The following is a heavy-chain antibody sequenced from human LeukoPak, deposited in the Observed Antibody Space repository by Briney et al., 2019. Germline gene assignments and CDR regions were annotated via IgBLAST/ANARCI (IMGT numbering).Heavy chain of an antibody. J-gene: IGHJ4*02. CDR3: AKNGRWQAYYFDY. CDR1: GFTFSGYA. Sequence: PGASLRLSCAASGFTFSGYAMSWVRQAPGKGLEWVSSISGGGGNTYYADSVKGRFTISRDNSKNTLYLQMNSLRAEVTAVYYCAKNGRWQAYYFDYWGQGTLVTVSS. D-gene: IGHD4-23*01. V-gene: IGHV3-23*01. CDR2: ISGGGGNT.